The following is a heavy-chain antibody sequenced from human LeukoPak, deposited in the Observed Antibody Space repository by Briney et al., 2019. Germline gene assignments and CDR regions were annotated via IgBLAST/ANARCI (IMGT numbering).Heavy chain of an antibody. V-gene: IGHV3-30*18. J-gene: IGHJ4*02. CDR2: ISYDGSNK. D-gene: IGHD3-22*01. CDR3: AKDEVYYYDSSGYSD. CDR1: GFTFSSYG. Sequence: PGGSLRLSCAASGFTFSSYGMHWVRQAPGKGLEWVAVISYDGSNKYYADSVKGRFTISRDNSKNTLYLQMNSLRAEDTAVYYCAKDEVYYYDSSGYSDWGQGTLVTVSS.